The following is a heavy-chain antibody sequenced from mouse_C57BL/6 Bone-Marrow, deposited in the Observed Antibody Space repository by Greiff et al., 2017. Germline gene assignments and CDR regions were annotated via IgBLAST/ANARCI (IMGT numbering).Heavy chain of an antibody. J-gene: IGHJ1*03. Sequence: VQLQQPGAELVKPGASVKLSCKASGYTFTSYWMQWVKQRPGQGLEWIGEIDPSDSYTYYTQKFKGQATLTVDTSSSTAYMQLSSLTSEDSAVYYCAREGYYYGNYWYFDVWGTGTTVTVAS. CDR2: IDPSDSYT. CDR1: GYTFTSYW. D-gene: IGHD1-1*01. V-gene: IGHV1-50*01. CDR3: AREGYYYGNYWYFDV.